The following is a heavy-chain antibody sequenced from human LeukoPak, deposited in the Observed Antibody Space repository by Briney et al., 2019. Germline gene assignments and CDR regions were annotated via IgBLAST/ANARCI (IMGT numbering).Heavy chain of an antibody. CDR1: GYTFNRHG. CDR3: AKEQVVGATPGLGSLTSFDY. Sequence: ASVKVSCKASGYTFNRHGVSWVRQAPGQGLEWMGWISPYKGNTNYAQKFQGRVSMTTDTSTSTAYMELRSPRSDDTAVYYCAKEQVVGATPGLGSLTSFDYWGQGTLVTVSS. V-gene: IGHV1-18*01. CDR2: ISPYKGNT. J-gene: IGHJ4*02. D-gene: IGHD1-26*01.